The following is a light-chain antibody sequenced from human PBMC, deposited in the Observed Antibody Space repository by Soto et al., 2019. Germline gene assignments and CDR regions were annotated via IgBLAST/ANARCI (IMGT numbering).Light chain of an antibody. J-gene: IGKJ5*01. CDR1: QGISNY. CDR2: ATS. V-gene: IGKV1-17*03. CDR3: QQYNSYPSIT. Sequence: EIQMTQSTSAMSASVGDRVTITCRASQGISNYLAWFQQKPGKVPKRLIYATSSLQSGVPSRFSGSGSGTEFTLTISSLQPDDFATYYCQQYNSYPSITFAQGTRLAIK.